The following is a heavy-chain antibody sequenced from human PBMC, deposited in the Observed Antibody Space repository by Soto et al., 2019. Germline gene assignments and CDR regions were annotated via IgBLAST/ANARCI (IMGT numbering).Heavy chain of an antibody. D-gene: IGHD3-3*01. V-gene: IGHV2-5*02. CDR1: GFSLSTSGVG. J-gene: IGHJ5*02. Sequence: SGPTLVNPTQTLTLTCTFSGFSLSTSGVGVGWIRQPPGKALEWLALIYWDDDKRYSPSLKSRLTITKDTSKNQVVLTMTNMDPVDTATYYCAHSSYDFWSPPIHFDPWGQGTLVTVSS. CDR2: IYWDDDK. CDR3: AHSSYDFWSPPIHFDP.